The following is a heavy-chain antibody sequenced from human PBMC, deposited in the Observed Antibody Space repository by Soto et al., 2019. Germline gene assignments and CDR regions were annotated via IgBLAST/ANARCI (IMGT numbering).Heavy chain of an antibody. CDR3: AKSPRREVYYYGMDV. Sequence: GGSLRLSCAASGFTFDDYAMHWVRQAPGKGLEWVSLISWDGGSTYYADSVKGRFTISRDNSKNSLYLQMNSLRAEDTALYYCAKSPRREVYYYGMDVWGQGTTVTVSS. CDR2: ISWDGGST. J-gene: IGHJ6*02. CDR1: GFTFDDYA. D-gene: IGHD1-26*01. V-gene: IGHV3-43D*03.